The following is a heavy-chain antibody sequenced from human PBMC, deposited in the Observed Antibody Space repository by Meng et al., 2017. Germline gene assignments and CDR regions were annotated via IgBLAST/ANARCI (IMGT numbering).Heavy chain of an antibody. Sequence: ASVKVSCKASGYTFTGYYMHWVRQAPGQGLEWMGRINPNSGGTNYAQKFQGRVTMTRDTSISTAYMELNSLRVEDTALYYCAFRSSAVKSVDNWGQGTLVTVSS. CDR1: GYTFTGYY. J-gene: IGHJ4*02. D-gene: IGHD2-15*01. CDR3: AFRSSAVKSVDN. CDR2: INPNSGGT. V-gene: IGHV1-2*06.